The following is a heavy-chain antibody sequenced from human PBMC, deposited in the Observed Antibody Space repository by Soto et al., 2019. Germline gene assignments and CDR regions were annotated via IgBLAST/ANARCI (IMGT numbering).Heavy chain of an antibody. Sequence: QVQLVESGGGVVQPGGSLRLSCAASGFTFSAFGMHWVRQAPGKGLEWVAIISYDGSNKYYADSVKGRFTISRDNSKNTLYLQMNSLRAEDTAAYYCARDKVVRGVITHYYGMDVCGQGTTVTVSS. J-gene: IGHJ6*02. CDR1: GFTFSAFG. CDR2: ISYDGSNK. D-gene: IGHD3-10*01. CDR3: ARDKVVRGVITHYYGMDV. V-gene: IGHV3-30*03.